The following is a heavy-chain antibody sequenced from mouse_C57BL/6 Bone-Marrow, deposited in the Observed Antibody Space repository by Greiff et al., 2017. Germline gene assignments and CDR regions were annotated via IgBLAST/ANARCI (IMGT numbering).Heavy chain of an antibody. J-gene: IGHJ4*01. CDR3: ARGRQLRLHYYAMDY. CDR1: GYTFTSYW. D-gene: IGHD3-2*02. Sequence: QVQLQQPGAELVKPGASVKLSCKASGYTFTSYWMHWVKQRPGQGLEWIGMIHPTSGSTNYNEKFKSKATLTVDNSSSTAYMQLRSLTSEDSAVYYCARGRQLRLHYYAMDYWGQGTSVTVSS. V-gene: IGHV1-64*01. CDR2: IHPTSGST.